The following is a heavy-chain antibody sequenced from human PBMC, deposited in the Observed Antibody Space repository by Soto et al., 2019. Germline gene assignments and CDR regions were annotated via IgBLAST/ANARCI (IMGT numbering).Heavy chain of an antibody. CDR2: ISAYNGNT. Sequence: ASVKVSCKASGYTFTSYGISWVRQAPGQGLEWTGWISAYNGNTNYAQKLQGRVTMTTDTSTSTAYMELRSLRSDDTAVYYCVVAAQPYYFDYWGQGTLVTVSS. CDR1: GYTFTSYG. V-gene: IGHV1-18*01. D-gene: IGHD2-15*01. CDR3: VVAAQPYYFDY. J-gene: IGHJ4*02.